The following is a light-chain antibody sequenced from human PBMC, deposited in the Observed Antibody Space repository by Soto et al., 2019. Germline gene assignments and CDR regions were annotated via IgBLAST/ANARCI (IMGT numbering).Light chain of an antibody. V-gene: IGKV3-20*01. J-gene: IGKJ1*01. Sequence: EIVLTQSPGTRSLSPGERAALSCRASQSVSSSYLAWYQQKPGQAPRLIIYGASSRDTGIPDRFSGSGAGTECTRPISRLEPEDVEVDDCQQYNNWPWTFGQGTKVDIK. CDR3: QQYNNWPWT. CDR1: QSVSSSY. CDR2: GAS.